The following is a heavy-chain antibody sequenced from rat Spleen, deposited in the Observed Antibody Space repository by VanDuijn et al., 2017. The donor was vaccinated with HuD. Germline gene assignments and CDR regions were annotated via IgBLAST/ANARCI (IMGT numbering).Heavy chain of an antibody. V-gene: IGHV3-1*01. Sequence: EVQLQESGPGLVKPSQSLSLTCSVTGDSISSNFWGWIRKFPGNKMEWIGHISYSGSTSYNPSLKSRISITRDTSKNQFFLQLNSVTTEDTATYYCARSKLGGDWYFDFWGPGTMVTVSS. CDR2: ISYSGST. CDR1: GDSISSNF. D-gene: IGHD5-1*01. CDR3: ARSKLGGDWYFDF. J-gene: IGHJ1*01.